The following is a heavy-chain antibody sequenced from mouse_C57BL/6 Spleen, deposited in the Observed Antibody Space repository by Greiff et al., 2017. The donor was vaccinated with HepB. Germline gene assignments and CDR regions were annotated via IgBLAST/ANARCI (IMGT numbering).Heavy chain of an antibody. D-gene: IGHD3-1*01. CDR1: GFTFSSYA. J-gene: IGHJ4*01. Sequence: DVMLVESGEGLVKPGGSLKLSCAASGFTFSSYAMSWVRQTPEKRLEWVAYISSGGDYIYYADTVKGRFTISRDNARNTLYLQMSSLKSEDTAMYYCTRALGYYYAMDYWGQGTSVTVSS. CDR2: ISSGGDYI. V-gene: IGHV5-9-1*02. CDR3: TRALGYYYAMDY.